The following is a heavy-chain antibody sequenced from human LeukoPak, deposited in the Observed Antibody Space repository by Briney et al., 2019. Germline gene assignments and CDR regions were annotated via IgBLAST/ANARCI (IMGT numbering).Heavy chain of an antibody. Sequence: ASVKVSCKASGGTFSNYAISWVRQAPGQGLEWMGWISAYNGNTNYAQKLQGRVTMTTDTSTSTAYMELRSLRSDDTAVYYCARDPRFPGIAVAGTGYYFDYWGQGTLVTVSS. CDR2: ISAYNGNT. V-gene: IGHV1-18*01. CDR1: GGTFSNYA. CDR3: ARDPRFPGIAVAGTGYYFDY. J-gene: IGHJ4*02. D-gene: IGHD6-19*01.